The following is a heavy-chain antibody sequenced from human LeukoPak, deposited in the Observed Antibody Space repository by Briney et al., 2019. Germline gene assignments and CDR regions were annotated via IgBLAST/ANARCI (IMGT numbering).Heavy chain of an antibody. CDR1: GFTFSSYE. Sequence: TGGSLRLSCAASGFTFSSYEMNWVRQAPGKGLEWVSYISSSGSTIYYADSVKGRFTISRDNAKNSLYLQMNSLRAEDTAVYYCAREAPSSGHGRWGQGTLVSVSS. V-gene: IGHV3-48*03. CDR3: AREAPSSGHGR. CDR2: ISSSGSTI. J-gene: IGHJ4*02. D-gene: IGHD6-19*01.